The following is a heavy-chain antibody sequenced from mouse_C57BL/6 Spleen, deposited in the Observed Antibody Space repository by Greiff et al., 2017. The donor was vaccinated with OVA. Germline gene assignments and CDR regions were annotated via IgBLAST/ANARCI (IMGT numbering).Heavy chain of an antibody. V-gene: IGHV1-52*01. CDR2: IDPSDSET. D-gene: IGHD1-1*01. CDR1: GYTFTSYW. CDR3: ASRITTVVPYWYFDV. Sequence: QVQLQQPGAELVRPGSSVKLSCKASGYTFTSYWMHWVKQRPIQGLEWIGNIDPSDSETHYNQKFKDKATLTVDKSSSTAYMQLSSLTSEDSAVYYCASRITTVVPYWYFDVWGKGTTVTVSS. J-gene: IGHJ1*03.